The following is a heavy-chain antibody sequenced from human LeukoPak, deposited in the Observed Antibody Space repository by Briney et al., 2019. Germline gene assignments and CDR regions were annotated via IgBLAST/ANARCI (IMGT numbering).Heavy chain of an antibody. D-gene: IGHD2-2*01. CDR3: AREGCSSTSCYEEDPDYYYYYGMDV. CDR2: ISGSGGST. CDR1: GFTFSSYA. V-gene: IGHV3-23*01. Sequence: GGSLRLSCAASGFTFSSYAMSWVRQAPGKGLEWVSAISGSGGSTYYADSVKGRFTISRDNSKNTLYLQMNSLRPEDTAVYYCAREGCSSTSCYEEDPDYYYYYGMDVWGKGTTVTVSS. J-gene: IGHJ6*04.